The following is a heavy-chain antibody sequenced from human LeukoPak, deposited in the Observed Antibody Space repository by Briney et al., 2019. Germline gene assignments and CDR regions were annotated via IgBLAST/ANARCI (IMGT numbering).Heavy chain of an antibody. V-gene: IGHV5-51*01. D-gene: IGHD6-19*01. CDR1: GYNFPSYW. Sequence: GESLNISCKGSGYNFPSYWIFWVRQMPGKGLELMGIFYPGDSDTTYSPSFQGQVTISADKSISTVYLQWSSLKASDTAMYYCARVFSAWSYDYWGQGTLVTVSS. J-gene: IGHJ4*02. CDR3: ARVFSAWSYDY. CDR2: FYPGDSDT.